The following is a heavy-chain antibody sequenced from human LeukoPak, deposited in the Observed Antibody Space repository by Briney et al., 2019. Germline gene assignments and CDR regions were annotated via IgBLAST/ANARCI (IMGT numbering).Heavy chain of an antibody. CDR2: INPSGGST. CDR1: GYTFTSYY. D-gene: IGHD6-13*01. J-gene: IGHJ4*02. V-gene: IGHV1-46*01. CDR3: AREQEAAADYDY. Sequence: ASVKVSCKASGYTFTSYYMHWVRQAPGQGLEWMGIINPSGGSTSYAQKFQGRGTMTRDTSTSTVYMELSSLRSEDTAVYYCAREQEAAADYDYWGQGTLATVSS.